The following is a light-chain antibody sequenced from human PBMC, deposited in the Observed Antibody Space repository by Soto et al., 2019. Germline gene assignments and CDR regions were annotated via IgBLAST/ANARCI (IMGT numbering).Light chain of an antibody. Sequence: EIMMTQSPATLSVSPGERATLSCRASQSVGNNLAWYQQKPGQVPRLLIYYASTRATGIPDRFSGSGSGIEFTLTISSLQSEDFALYYCQQYNDWPPITFGQGTRLEIK. V-gene: IGKV3-15*01. CDR3: QQYNDWPPIT. CDR1: QSVGNN. J-gene: IGKJ5*01. CDR2: YAS.